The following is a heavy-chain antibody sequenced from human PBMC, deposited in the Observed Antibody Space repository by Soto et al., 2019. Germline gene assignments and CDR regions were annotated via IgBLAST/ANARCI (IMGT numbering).Heavy chain of an antibody. D-gene: IGHD3-22*01. Sequence: LISSVSGGAMGNSVDHGGWISKPPGRGLEWIGTFYFSGSTYYNPSLKSRPIISVDTSKNQFSLQLSSVTAADTAVYYCARGHYSYDSSGYYYFHYFDYWGQGTLVTVSS. V-gene: IGHV4-39*01. J-gene: IGHJ4*02. CDR3: ARGHYSYDSSGYYYFHYFDY. CDR1: GGAMGNSVDH. CDR2: FYFSGST.